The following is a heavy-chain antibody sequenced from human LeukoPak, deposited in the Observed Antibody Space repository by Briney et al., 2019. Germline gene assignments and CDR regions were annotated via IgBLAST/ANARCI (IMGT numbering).Heavy chain of an antibody. Sequence: ASVKVSCKASGYTFTSYYMHWVRQAPGQGLEWMGIINPSGGGTSYAQKFQGRVTMTRDTSTSTVYMELSSLRSEDMAVYYCARDLAQLRYFDYWGQGTLVTVSS. V-gene: IGHV1-46*01. D-gene: IGHD6-6*01. CDR3: ARDLAQLRYFDY. CDR1: GYTFTSYY. CDR2: INPSGGGT. J-gene: IGHJ4*02.